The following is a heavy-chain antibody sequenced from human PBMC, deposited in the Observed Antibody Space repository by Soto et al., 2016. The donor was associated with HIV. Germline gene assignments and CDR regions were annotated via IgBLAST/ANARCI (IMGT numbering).Heavy chain of an antibody. J-gene: IGHJ6*03. V-gene: IGHV3-23*01. CDR3: AKGLSMGRTYFWSVARVTSTYMDV. CDR1: GFTFSNFA. CDR2: ISGSGSNT. D-gene: IGHD3-3*01. Sequence: EVQLWESGGGSAHPGGSLRLFCEGSGFTFSNFAMNWVRQAPGKGLEWVSGISGSGSNTYYADSVKGQFTVSRDNSQEHAVSANGQPESRGHGRLYCAKGLSMGRTYFWSVARVTSTYMDVWGQGGPRSTVSS.